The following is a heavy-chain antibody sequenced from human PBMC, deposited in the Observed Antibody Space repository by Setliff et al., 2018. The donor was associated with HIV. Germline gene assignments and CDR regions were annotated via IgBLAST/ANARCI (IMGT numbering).Heavy chain of an antibody. J-gene: IGHJ3*02. CDR3: SRGIAVAGHDFANTPGDI. Sequence: PGESLKISCKGSGKSLSNYWNNWVRQMPGKGLEWMGRIDPSDSYINYGPSFQGHVTISADKSTNTAFLQWSSLKASDSAMYYCSRGIAVAGHDFANTPGDIWGQGTMVTVSS. V-gene: IGHV5-10-1*01. D-gene: IGHD6-19*01. CDR1: GKSLSNYW. CDR2: IDPSDSYI.